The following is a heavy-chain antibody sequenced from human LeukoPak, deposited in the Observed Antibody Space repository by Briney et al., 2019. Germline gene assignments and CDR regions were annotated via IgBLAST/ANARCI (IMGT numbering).Heavy chain of an antibody. CDR2: IIPILGIA. V-gene: IGHV1-69*04. CDR3: ARDRAAVAGTFSDY. CDR1: GYTFTGYY. Sequence: ASVKVSCKASGYTFTGYYMHWVRQAPGQGLEWMGRIIPILGIANYAQKFQGRVTITADKSTSTAYMELSSLRSEDTAVYYCARDRAAVAGTFSDYWGQGTLVTVSS. D-gene: IGHD6-19*01. J-gene: IGHJ4*02.